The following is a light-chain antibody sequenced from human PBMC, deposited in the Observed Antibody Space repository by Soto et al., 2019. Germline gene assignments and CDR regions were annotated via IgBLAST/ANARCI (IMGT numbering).Light chain of an antibody. CDR3: AAWDDSLYGYV. CDR1: DSNIGSNT. V-gene: IGLV1-44*01. Sequence: QSVLTQPPSASATPGQRVALSCTGSDSNIGSNTVNWFQQLPGTAPKLLIYGNTQRPSGVPDRFSGSRSGTSASLAISGLQSEDEADYYCAAWDDSLYGYVFGTGTQLTVL. CDR2: GNT. J-gene: IGLJ1*01.